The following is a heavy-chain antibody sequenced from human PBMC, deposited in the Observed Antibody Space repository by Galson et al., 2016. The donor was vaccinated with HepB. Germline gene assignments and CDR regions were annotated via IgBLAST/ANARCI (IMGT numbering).Heavy chain of an antibody. CDR3: ATQLHCGGDCPDPYYFDY. V-gene: IGHV3-33*01. J-gene: IGHJ4*02. Sequence: SLRLSCAASEFTFSTYGMHWVRQAPGKGLEWVALIWHDGSNKYYADSVKGRFTISRDNPKNTLYLQMNSLKVEDTAVYYCATQLHCGGDCPDPYYFDYWGQGTLVTVSS. CDR2: IWHDGSNK. CDR1: EFTFSTYG. D-gene: IGHD2-21*02.